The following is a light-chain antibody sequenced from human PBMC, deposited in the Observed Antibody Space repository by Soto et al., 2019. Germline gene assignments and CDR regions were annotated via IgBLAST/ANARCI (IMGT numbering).Light chain of an antibody. V-gene: IGLV2-14*01. CDR1: SSDVGGYNY. J-gene: IGLJ1*01. Sequence: QSVLTKPASVYGSPGQSITISCTGTSSDVGGYNYVSWYQQHPGKAPKLMIYDVSNRPSGVSNRFSGSKSGNTASLTISGLQAEDEADYYCSSYTSSILYVFGTGTKVTVL. CDR2: DVS. CDR3: SSYTSSILYV.